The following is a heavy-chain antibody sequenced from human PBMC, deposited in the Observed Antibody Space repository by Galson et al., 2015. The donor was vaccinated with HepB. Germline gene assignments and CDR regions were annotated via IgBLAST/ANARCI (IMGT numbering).Heavy chain of an antibody. CDR2: ISSSSSTI. CDR1: GFTFSNYP. CDR3: AKDSYRLYSGYDYGVS. V-gene: IGHV3-48*01. D-gene: IGHD5-12*01. Sequence: SLRLSCAASGFTFSNYPMNWVRQAPGKGLEWVSYISSSSSTIYYADSVKGRFTISRDNSKNTLYLQMNSLRAEDTAIYYCAKDSYRLYSGYDYGVSWGQGTLVTVSS. J-gene: IGHJ5*02.